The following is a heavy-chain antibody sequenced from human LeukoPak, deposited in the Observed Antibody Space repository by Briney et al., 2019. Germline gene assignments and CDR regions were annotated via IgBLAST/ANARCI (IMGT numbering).Heavy chain of an antibody. Sequence: GGSLRLSCAASGFTFSSSAMNWVRQAPGKGLEWVANIKQDGSEKYYVDSVKGRFTISRDNAKNSLYLQMNSLRAEDTAVYYRAKGSGELPPDWYFDLWGRGTLVTVSS. CDR2: IKQDGSEK. CDR1: GFTFSSSA. CDR3: AKGSGELPPDWYFDL. D-gene: IGHD1-26*01. J-gene: IGHJ2*01. V-gene: IGHV3-7*03.